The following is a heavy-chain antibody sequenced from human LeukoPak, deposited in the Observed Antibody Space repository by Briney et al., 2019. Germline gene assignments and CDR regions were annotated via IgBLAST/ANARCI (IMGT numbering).Heavy chain of an antibody. V-gene: IGHV4-39*07. J-gene: IGHJ4*02. CDR2: IFYSGST. Sequence: NPSETLSLTCTVSSGSISTSNYYWGWVRQPPGKALEWIGNIFYSGSTYYSPSLKSRVTISLDTSRNQFSLKLNSVTAADTAVYYCARASYSYDINGWVPFDYWGQGTLVTVSS. CDR1: SGSISTSNYY. D-gene: IGHD3-22*01. CDR3: ARASYSYDINGWVPFDY.